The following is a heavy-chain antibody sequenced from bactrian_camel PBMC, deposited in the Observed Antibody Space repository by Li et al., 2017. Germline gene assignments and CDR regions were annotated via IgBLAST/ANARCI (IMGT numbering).Heavy chain of an antibody. CDR2: IDSGGSNT. D-gene: IGHD2*01. J-gene: IGHJ4*01. V-gene: IGHV3S31*01. Sequence: VESGGGLVQPGGSLRISCAASGFTFSNFAMSWVRQAPGKGLEWVSRIDSGGSNTYYADSMKGRSTIARDNAENTLYLLLNSLKSEDTALYYCARWRWFGGGEWYVDYWGQGTQVTVS. CDR3: ARWRWFGGGEWYVDY. CDR1: GFTFSNFA.